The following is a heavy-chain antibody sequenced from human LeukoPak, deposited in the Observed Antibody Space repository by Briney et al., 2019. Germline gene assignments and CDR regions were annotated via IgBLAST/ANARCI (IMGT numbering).Heavy chain of an antibody. CDR1: GVSINTYY. CDR3: ARDLRPMASQYYFDY. J-gene: IGHJ4*02. D-gene: IGHD3-10*01. Sequence: SETLSLTCTVSGVSINTYYWSWIRQPPGKGLEWIGYIYYSGTTSYNPSLKTRVTISIDTSKNQFSLKLSSVTAADTAVYYCARDLRPMASQYYFDYWGQGTLVTVSS. V-gene: IGHV4-59*01. CDR2: IYYSGTT.